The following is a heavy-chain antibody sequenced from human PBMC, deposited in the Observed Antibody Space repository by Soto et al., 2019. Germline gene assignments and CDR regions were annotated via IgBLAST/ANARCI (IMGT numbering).Heavy chain of an antibody. V-gene: IGHV1-69*06. J-gene: IGHJ6*02. CDR3: ARDRIVVVAATLYYYGMDV. Sequence: AASVKVSCKASGGTFSSYAISWVRQAPGQGLEWMGGVIPIFGTANYAQKFQGRVTITADKSTSTAYMELSSLRSEDTAVYYCARDRIVVVAATLYYYGMDVWGQGTTVTVSS. CDR1: GGTFSSYA. D-gene: IGHD2-15*01. CDR2: VIPIFGTA.